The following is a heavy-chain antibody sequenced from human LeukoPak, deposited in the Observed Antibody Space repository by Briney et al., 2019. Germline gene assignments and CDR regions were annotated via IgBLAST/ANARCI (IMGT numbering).Heavy chain of an antibody. CDR3: VRGRSVTGVFRWGPKRNSHYSMDV. Sequence: MPSETLSLTCTVSGGSMSSYSWSWIRQSPEKGLEWIGYIYDSGSTTYNPSLKSRVTILVDTSQKQFSLKLGSVTAADTAMYYCVRGRSVTGVFRWGPKRNSHYSMDVWGQGTTVTVSS. CDR2: IYDSGST. CDR1: GGSMSSYS. D-gene: IGHD3-9*01. V-gene: IGHV4-59*01. J-gene: IGHJ6*02.